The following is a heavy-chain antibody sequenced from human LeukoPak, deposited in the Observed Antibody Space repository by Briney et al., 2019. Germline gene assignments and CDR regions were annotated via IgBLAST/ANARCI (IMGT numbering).Heavy chain of an antibody. CDR1: GFTVSSNY. J-gene: IGHJ4*02. Sequence: GGSLRLSCAASGFTVSSNYMSWVRQAPGKGLEWVSIIHSGGSTYYAESVKGRFTISRDNSKNTLYLQMNSLRAEDTAVYYCARDGFNSPTAFNYWGQGTLVIVSS. CDR2: IHSGGST. V-gene: IGHV3-53*01. CDR3: ARDGFNSPTAFNY. D-gene: IGHD5-18*01.